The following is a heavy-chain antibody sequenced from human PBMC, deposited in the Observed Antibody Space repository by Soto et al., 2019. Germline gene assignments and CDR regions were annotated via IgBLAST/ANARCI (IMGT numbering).Heavy chain of an antibody. CDR1: GGSISSSSYY. D-gene: IGHD3-3*01. CDR2: IYYSGST. Sequence: SETLSLTCTVSGGSISSSSYYWGWIRQPPGKGLEWIGSIYYSGSTYYNPSLKSRVTISVETSKNQFSLKLSSVTAADTAVYYCARSDFWSGYRETQERWVSAFDIWGQGTMVTVSS. J-gene: IGHJ3*02. V-gene: IGHV4-39*01. CDR3: ARSDFWSGYRETQERWVSAFDI.